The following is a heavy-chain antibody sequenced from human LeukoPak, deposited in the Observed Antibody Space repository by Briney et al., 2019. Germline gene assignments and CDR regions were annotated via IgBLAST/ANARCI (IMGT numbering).Heavy chain of an antibody. V-gene: IGHV4-59*01. CDR2: VDSSGST. CDR3: ARDRGVTSYFYYGLDV. CDR1: GGSISSFY. Sequence: SETLSLTCTVSGGSISSFYWTWIRQPPGKGLEWVGYVDSSGSTHYSPSLKSRVTISLDTSKNQFSLKLTFVTAADTAVYYCARDRGVTSYFYYGLDVWGQGTTVTVSS. D-gene: IGHD4-17*01. J-gene: IGHJ6*02.